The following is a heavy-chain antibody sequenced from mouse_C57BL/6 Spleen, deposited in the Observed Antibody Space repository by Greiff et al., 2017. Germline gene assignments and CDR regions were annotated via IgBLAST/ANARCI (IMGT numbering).Heavy chain of an antibody. J-gene: IGHJ3*01. V-gene: IGHV1-69*01. CDR1: GYTFTSYW. Sequence: VQLQQPGAELVMPGASVKLSCKASGYTFTSYWMHWVKQRPGQGLEWIGEIDPSDSYTKYNQKFKGKSTLTVAKSSSTAYMQLSSLTSEDSAVYYCARRGLRRYLPFAYWGQGTLVTVSA. D-gene: IGHD1-1*01. CDR2: IDPSDSYT. CDR3: ARRGLRRYLPFAY.